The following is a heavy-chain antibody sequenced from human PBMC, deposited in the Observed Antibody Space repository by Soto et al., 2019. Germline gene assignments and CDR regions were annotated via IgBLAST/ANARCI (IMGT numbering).Heavy chain of an antibody. Sequence: PGGSLRLSCAASGFTFSSYAMNWVRQAPGKGLECISCISAGGGSSYYADSVKGRFTISRDSSKNTLYLQMNSLRAEDTAIYYCAKSYYSVSGNSDYWGQGALVTVSS. D-gene: IGHD3-10*01. J-gene: IGHJ4*02. CDR1: GFTFSSYA. V-gene: IGHV3-23*01. CDR3: AKSYYSVSGNSDY. CDR2: ISAGGGSS.